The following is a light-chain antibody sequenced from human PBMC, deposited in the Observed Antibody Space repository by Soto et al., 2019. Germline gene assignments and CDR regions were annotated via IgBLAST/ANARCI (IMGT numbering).Light chain of an antibody. V-gene: IGKV3-20*01. CDR2: GAS. Sequence: EIVLTQSPGTLSLSPGERATLSCRASQSVSNNYLAWYQQKPGQAPRLLIYGASSRATGIPDRFSGSWSGTDFTLTISRLEPEDFAVYYCQQYGSSPLTFGRGTKVEIK. CDR1: QSVSNNY. J-gene: IGKJ4*01. CDR3: QQYGSSPLT.